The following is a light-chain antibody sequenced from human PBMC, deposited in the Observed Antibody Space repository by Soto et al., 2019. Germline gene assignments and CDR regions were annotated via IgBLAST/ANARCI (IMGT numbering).Light chain of an antibody. CDR2: DAS. CDR3: QQYNNWPLYS. CDR1: QSVSIN. V-gene: IGKV3-15*01. Sequence: EILMTQSPATLSVSPGERATLSCRASQSVSINVAWYQQNPGQAPRLLIYDASTRATDIPARFSGSGSGTEFTLTISSLQSEDFAVYYCQQYNNWPLYSFGQGTKLEIK. J-gene: IGKJ2*03.